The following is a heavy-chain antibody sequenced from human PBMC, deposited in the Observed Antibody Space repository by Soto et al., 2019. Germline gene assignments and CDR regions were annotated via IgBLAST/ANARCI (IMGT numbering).Heavy chain of an antibody. CDR1: GCTFSSYT. Sequence: SVKVSCKASGCTFSSYTISWVRQAPGQGLEWMGRIIPILGIANYAQKFQGRVTITADKSTSTAYMELSSLRSEDTAVYYCARDQGYSSSWSPYYYYGMDAWGQGTTVTVPS. J-gene: IGHJ6*02. V-gene: IGHV1-69*04. CDR2: IIPILGIA. CDR3: ARDQGYSSSWSPYYYYGMDA. D-gene: IGHD6-13*01.